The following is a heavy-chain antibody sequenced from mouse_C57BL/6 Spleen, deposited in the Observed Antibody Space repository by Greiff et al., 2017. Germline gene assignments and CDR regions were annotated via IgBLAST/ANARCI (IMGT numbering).Heavy chain of an antibody. Sequence: VQLQQSGPELVKPGASVKIPCKASGYTFTDYNMDWVKQSHGKSLEWIGDINPNTGGTIYNQKFKGKATWTVDKSSSTAYMELRSLTSEDTAVYYCARRYAMDYWGQGTSVTVSS. J-gene: IGHJ4*01. CDR1: GYTFTDYN. CDR3: ARRYAMDY. CDR2: INPNTGGT. V-gene: IGHV1-18*01.